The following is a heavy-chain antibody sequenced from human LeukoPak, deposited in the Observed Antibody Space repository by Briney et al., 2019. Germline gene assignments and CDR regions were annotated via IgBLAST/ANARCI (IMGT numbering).Heavy chain of an antibody. J-gene: IGHJ6*02. CDR3: ARGAPVLRFLEWATSDYYYYGMDV. D-gene: IGHD3-3*01. Sequence: SETLSLTCTVSGGSISSGDYYWSWLRQPPGKGLEWIGEINHSGSTNYNPSLKSRVTISVDTSKNQFSLKLSSVTAADTAVYYCARGAPVLRFLEWATSDYYYYGMDVWGQGTTVTVSS. CDR1: GGSISSGDYY. V-gene: IGHV4-39*07. CDR2: INHSGST.